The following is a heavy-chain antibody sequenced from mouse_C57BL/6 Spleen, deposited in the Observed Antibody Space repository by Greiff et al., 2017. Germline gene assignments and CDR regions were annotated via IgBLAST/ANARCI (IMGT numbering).Heavy chain of an antibody. CDR1: GFTFSSYA. J-gene: IGHJ4*01. CDR3: ARDREDYYAMDY. V-gene: IGHV5-4*01. CDR2: ISDGGSYT. Sequence: DVHLVESGGGLVKPGGSLKLSCAASGFTFSSYAMSWVRQTPEKRLEWVATISDGGSYTYYPDNVKGRFTISRDNAKNNLYLQMSHLKSEDTAMYYCARDREDYYAMDYWGQGTSVTVSS. D-gene: IGHD3-1*01.